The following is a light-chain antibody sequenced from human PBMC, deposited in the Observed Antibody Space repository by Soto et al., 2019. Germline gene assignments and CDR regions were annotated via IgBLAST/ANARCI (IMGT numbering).Light chain of an antibody. CDR1: QSVGTY. J-gene: IGKJ4*01. Sequence: DIGLTQSPATLSLSPGERTTLSCRANQSVGTYLNWYQQKSGQAPRLLIFDASNRAAGIPARFSGSGYGTDFTLTISSLDPEDFAVYFCQQRRLWLTFGGGTKVE. CDR2: DAS. V-gene: IGKV3-11*01. CDR3: QQRRLWLT.